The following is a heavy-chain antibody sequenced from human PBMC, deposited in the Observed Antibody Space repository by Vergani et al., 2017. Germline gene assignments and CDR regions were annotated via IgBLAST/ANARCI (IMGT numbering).Heavy chain of an antibody. CDR3: ARXRGRSYQLPANFDH. Sequence: QVQLQESGPGLVKPSETLSLTCAVSGYSISSGYYWGWIRQPPGKGLEWIGSIYHSGSTYYNPSLKSRVTISVDTSKNQFSLKLSSVTAADTAVYYCARXRGRSYQLPANFDHWGQGTLVTVSS. CDR1: GYSISSGYY. J-gene: IGHJ4*02. V-gene: IGHV4-38-2*01. D-gene: IGHD2-2*01. CDR2: IYHSGST.